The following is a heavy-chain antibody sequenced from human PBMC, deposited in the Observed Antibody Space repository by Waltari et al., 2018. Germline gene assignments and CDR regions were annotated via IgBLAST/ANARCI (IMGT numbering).Heavy chain of an antibody. V-gene: IGHV3-23*01. J-gene: IGHJ4*02. Sequence: EVERLESGGTLVQPGGSLRASCAAPGVIFRSDAFSWVRHAPGRGLEWVSSISGSGENTYYAESVKGRFTISRDNSKNTVFLQMNNLRVDDTAIYYCARDPLNDYGGWDDYWGQGTLVTVSS. CDR2: ISGSGENT. D-gene: IGHD4-17*01. CDR3: ARDPLNDYGGWDDY. CDR1: GVIFRSDA.